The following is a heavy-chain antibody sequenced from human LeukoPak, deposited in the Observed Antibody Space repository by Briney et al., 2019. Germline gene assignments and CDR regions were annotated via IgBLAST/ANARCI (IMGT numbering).Heavy chain of an antibody. Sequence: PSETLSLTCTVSGGSISSYYWNWIRQPLGKGMEWLGYIYYSGSTNYNPSLKSRVTISVDTSKNQFSLKLSSVTAADTAVYYCASTYYYGSGTSAFDIWGQGTMVTVSS. CDR1: GGSISSYY. D-gene: IGHD3-10*01. CDR3: ASTYYYGSGTSAFDI. V-gene: IGHV4-59*01. CDR2: IYYSGST. J-gene: IGHJ3*02.